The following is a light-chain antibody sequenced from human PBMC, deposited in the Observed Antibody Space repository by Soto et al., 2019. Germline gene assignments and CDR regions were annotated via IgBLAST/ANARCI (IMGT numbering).Light chain of an antibody. CDR2: AAS. CDR3: QRDHNYFG. J-gene: IGKJ5*01. Sequence: DIQMTQSPSSESASVGDRVTITCRASQGISSWLAWYQQKPGKAPKLLIYAASSLQSGVPSRFSGSGSETEFTLTISSLQPEDFATYYCQRDHNYFGFGQGTRLEIK. V-gene: IGKV1-12*01. CDR1: QGISSW.